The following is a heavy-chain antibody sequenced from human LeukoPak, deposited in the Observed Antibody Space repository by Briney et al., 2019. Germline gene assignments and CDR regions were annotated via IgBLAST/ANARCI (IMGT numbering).Heavy chain of an antibody. CDR3: ARGVGYCSSTSCYDWFDP. D-gene: IGHD2-2*01. CDR1: GYTFTSYD. V-gene: IGHV1-8*01. J-gene: IGHJ5*02. CDR2: MNPNSGNT. Sequence: GASVKVSCKASGYTFTSYDINWVRQATGQGLERMGWMNPNSGNTGYAQKFQGRVTMTRNTSISTAYMELSSLRSEDTAVYYCARGVGYCSSTSCYDWFDPWGQGTLVTVSS.